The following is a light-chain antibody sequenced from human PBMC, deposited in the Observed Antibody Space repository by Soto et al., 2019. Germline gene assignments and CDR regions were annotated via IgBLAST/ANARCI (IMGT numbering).Light chain of an antibody. V-gene: IGKV1-12*01. Sequence: DIQMTQSPSSVSASIGDRVTITCRASERVGSWLAWYQQKPGKAPKLLIYGASSLPSGVPSRFSGSGSETEFSLTISSLQPEDFPTYYCQQANSLPLTFGGGTKVEIK. CDR2: GAS. CDR1: ERVGSW. CDR3: QQANSLPLT. J-gene: IGKJ4*01.